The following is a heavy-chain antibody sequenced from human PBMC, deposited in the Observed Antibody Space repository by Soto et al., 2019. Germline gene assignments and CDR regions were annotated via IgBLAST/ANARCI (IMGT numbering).Heavy chain of an antibody. CDR2: IYPGDSDT. CDR1: GYSCTIYC. V-gene: IGHV5-51*01. J-gene: IGHJ5*02. Sequence: LGESLKISRKGSGYSCTIYCIGWVRQMPGKGLEWMGIIYPGDSDTRYSPSFQGQVTISADKSISTAYLQWSSLKASDTAMYYCARALLPQLPLNWFDPWGQGTLVTVSS. CDR3: ARALLPQLPLNWFDP. D-gene: IGHD2-2*01.